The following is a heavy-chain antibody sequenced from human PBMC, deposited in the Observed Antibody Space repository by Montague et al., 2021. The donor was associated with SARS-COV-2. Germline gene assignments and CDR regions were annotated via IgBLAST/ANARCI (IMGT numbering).Heavy chain of an antibody. CDR3: VRDGGNWYYFDY. V-gene: IGHV4-4*07. J-gene: IGHJ4*02. CDR1: GVSITSYY. D-gene: IGHD3-16*01. CDR2: IYASGST. Sequence: SETLSLTCSISGVSITSYYWSWVRQPAGKGLEWIGHIYASGSTNXSPPLKSRVRLSIDNPKNQFSLKLESLTAADTAVYYCVRDGGNWYYFDYWGQGALVTVSS.